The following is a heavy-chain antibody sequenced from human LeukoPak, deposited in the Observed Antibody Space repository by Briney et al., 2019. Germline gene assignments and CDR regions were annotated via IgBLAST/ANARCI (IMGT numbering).Heavy chain of an antibody. CDR2: IRSRPYNYAT. CDR1: GFTFSGSA. D-gene: IGHD1-26*01. V-gene: IGHV3-73*01. Sequence: GGSLKLSCAASGFTFSGSAIHWVRQASGKGLEWVGRIRSRPYNYATAYAASLRGRFTVSRDDSKNTAYLQMNSLRTEDTAVYYCVGSSYIEGVFDPWGQGTLVTVSS. CDR3: VGSSYIEGVFDP. J-gene: IGHJ5*02.